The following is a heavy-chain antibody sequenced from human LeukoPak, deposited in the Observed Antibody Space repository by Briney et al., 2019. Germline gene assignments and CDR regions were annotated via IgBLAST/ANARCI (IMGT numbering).Heavy chain of an antibody. Sequence: GSLRLSCAASKFSFSTSAMGWIRQPPGKGLEWIGEINHSGSTNYNPSLKSRVTISVDTSKNQFSLKLSSVTAADTAVYYCARLRYFDWLLIKIRDYGMDVWGQGTTVTVSS. CDR3: ARLRYFDWLLIKIRDYGMDV. V-gene: IGHV4-34*01. CDR1: KFSFSTSA. J-gene: IGHJ6*02. CDR2: INHSGST. D-gene: IGHD3-9*01.